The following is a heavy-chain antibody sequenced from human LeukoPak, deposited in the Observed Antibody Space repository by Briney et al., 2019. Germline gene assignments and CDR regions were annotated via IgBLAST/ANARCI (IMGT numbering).Heavy chain of an antibody. J-gene: IGHJ4*02. CDR1: GFTFSSYG. CDR3: AKDLKGSGWDFDY. Sequence: GGSLRLSCAASGFTFSSYGMHWVRQAPGKGLEWVAVISYDGSNKYYADSVKGRFTISRDNSKNTLYLQMNSLRVEDTAVYFCAKDLKGSGWDFDYWGQGTLVTVYS. V-gene: IGHV3-30*18. CDR2: ISYDGSNK. D-gene: IGHD6-19*01.